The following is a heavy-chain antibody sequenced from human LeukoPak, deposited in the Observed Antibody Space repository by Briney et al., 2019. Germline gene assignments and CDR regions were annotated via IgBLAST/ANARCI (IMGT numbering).Heavy chain of an antibody. CDR2: ITWNSGTV. Sequence: PGRSLRLSCAASGLTFDDYAMHWVRQAPGKGLEWVSGITWNSGTVGYADSVRGRFTISRDNAKNSLYLQMNSLRAEDTALYYCYGGFGDSFGEYWGQGTLLTVSS. CDR3: YGGFGDSFGEY. V-gene: IGHV3-9*01. D-gene: IGHD3-3*01. CDR1: GLTFDDYA. J-gene: IGHJ4*02.